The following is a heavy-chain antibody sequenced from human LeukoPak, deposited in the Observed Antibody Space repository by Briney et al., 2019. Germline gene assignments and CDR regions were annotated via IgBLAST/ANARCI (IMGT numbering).Heavy chain of an antibody. CDR3: AKDLGSSGCFDY. D-gene: IGHD6-19*01. CDR1: GFTFSSYG. CDR2: IRYDGTNK. J-gene: IGHJ4*02. V-gene: IGHV3-30*02. Sequence: GGSLRLSCAASGFTFSSYGMHWVRQAPGKGQEWVAFIRYDGTNKYYADSVKGRFTISRDTSKNTLYLQMNSLRTEDTAVYYCAKDLGSSGCFDYWGQGTLVTVSS.